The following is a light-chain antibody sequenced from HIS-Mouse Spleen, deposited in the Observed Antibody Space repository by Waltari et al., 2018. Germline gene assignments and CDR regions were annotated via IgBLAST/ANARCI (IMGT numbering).Light chain of an antibody. CDR1: SSDVGGYNY. CDR2: CVS. J-gene: IGLJ1*01. V-gene: IGLV2-14*03. Sequence: QSALTQPASVSGSPGQSITISCTGTSSDVGGYNYVSWYQQHPGKAPKRMIYCVSNRPSGVSNRFSGSKSGNTASLTISGLQAEDEADYYCSSYTSSSTQVFGTGTKVTVL. CDR3: SSYTSSSTQV.